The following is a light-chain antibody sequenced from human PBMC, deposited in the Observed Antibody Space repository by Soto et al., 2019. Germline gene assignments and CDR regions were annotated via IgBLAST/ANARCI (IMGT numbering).Light chain of an antibody. V-gene: IGKV3-11*01. CDR2: GAS. Sequence: EIVLTQSPATLSLSPGERATLSCRASQSVSNYLAWYQQKPGQAPRLLIYGASNRATGILARFTGSGSGTDFTLTISSREPEEFAVYYCQHRGEWPRTFGQGTKLEIK. CDR1: QSVSNY. CDR3: QHRGEWPRT. J-gene: IGKJ2*01.